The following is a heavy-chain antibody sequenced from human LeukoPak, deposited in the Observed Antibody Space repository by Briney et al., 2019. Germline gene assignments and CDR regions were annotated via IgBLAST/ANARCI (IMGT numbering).Heavy chain of an antibody. CDR1: GYSISSGYY. D-gene: IGHD1-1*01. CDR2: IYYSGST. Sequence: SETLSLTCTVSGYSISSGYYWGWIRQPPGKGLEWIGSIYYSGSTNYNPSLKSRVTISVDTSKNQFSLKLSSVTAADTAVYYCARGGYRYYYYMDVWGKGTTVTVSS. J-gene: IGHJ6*03. CDR3: ARGGYRYYYYMDV. V-gene: IGHV4-38-2*02.